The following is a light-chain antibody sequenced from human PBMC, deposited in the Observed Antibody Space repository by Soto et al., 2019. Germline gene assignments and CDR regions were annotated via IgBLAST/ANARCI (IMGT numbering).Light chain of an antibody. CDR3: QQYNDWPNT. CDR2: GAS. J-gene: IGKJ2*01. V-gene: IGKV3-15*01. CDR1: QSVGRN. Sequence: EIVMTQSPATLSMSPGERDTLFCRASQSVGRNLAWYQQKPGQAPRLLIYGASTRATGVPARFIGGGSGTAFTLTVNRLQSEDLAVYYCQQYNDWPNTFGQGTKLEIK.